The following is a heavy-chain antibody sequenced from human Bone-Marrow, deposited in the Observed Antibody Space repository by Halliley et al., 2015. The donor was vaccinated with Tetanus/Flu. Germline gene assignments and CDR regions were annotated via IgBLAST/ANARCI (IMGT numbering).Heavy chain of an antibody. CDR3: ARVGDGYDSTGSPTYYFDY. D-gene: IGHD3-22*01. V-gene: IGHV4-34*01. CDR2: ISHTGST. Sequence: ISHTGSTNYTPSLKSRLTISVDTSKTQFSLKLSSVTAADTSVYFCARVGDGYDSTGSPTYYFDYWGQGTLVTVSS. J-gene: IGHJ4*02.